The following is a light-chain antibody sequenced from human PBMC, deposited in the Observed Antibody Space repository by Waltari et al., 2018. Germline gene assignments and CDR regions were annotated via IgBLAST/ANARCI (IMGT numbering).Light chain of an antibody. CDR3: MQTTQFPFT. CDR2: KVS. V-gene: IGKV2-30*02. Sequence: DVVMIQSQLSLHITPGQAASMTWRSIQSRIQSNGNTYLSWFLQKPGQPPRRLIYKVSNRDSGVPDRFSGSGAGTDFTLKISRVEAEDVGIYYCMQTTQFPFTFGPGTKLEIK. CDR1: QSRIQSNGNTY. J-gene: IGKJ3*01.